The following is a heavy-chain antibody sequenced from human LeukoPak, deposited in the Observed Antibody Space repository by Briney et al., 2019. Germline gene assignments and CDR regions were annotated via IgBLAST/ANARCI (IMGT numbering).Heavy chain of an antibody. Sequence: ASVKVSCKASGYTFTSYGISGVRQAPGQGLEWVGWVSADNGNTNYAQKLQGRVTMTTDTSTSTAYMELRSLRSDDTAVYYCARDSCSSTSCYVRGGIDYWGQGTLVTVSS. CDR3: ARDSCSSTSCYVRGGIDY. V-gene: IGHV1-18*01. D-gene: IGHD2-2*01. CDR2: VSADNGNT. CDR1: GYTFTSYG. J-gene: IGHJ4*02.